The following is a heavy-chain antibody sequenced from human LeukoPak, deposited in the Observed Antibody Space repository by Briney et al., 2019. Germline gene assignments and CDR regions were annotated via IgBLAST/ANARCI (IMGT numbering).Heavy chain of an antibody. J-gene: IGHJ4*02. D-gene: IGHD2-2*01. Sequence: QPGGSLRLSCVASGFIFSSYGMHWVRQAPGKGLEWVAVISYDGSNKYYADSVKGRFTISRDNSKNTLYLQMNSLRAEDTAVYYWGGGGGEYCSSTSCYPEGYWGQGTLVTVSS. V-gene: IGHV3-30*03. CDR3: GGGGGEYCSSTSCYPEGY. CDR2: ISYDGSNK. CDR1: GFIFSSYG.